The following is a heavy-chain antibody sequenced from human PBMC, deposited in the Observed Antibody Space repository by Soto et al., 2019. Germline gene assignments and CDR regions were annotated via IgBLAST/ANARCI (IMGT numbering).Heavy chain of an antibody. J-gene: IGHJ4*02. V-gene: IGHV3-33*01. CDR3: ARDRDPGQWLTTNYFDY. CDR2: IWYHGSNK. CDR1: GFTFSSYG. D-gene: IGHD6-19*01. Sequence: QVQLVESGGGVVQPGRSLRLSCAASGFTFSSYGMHWVHQAPGKGLEWVAVIWYHGSNKYYADSVKGRFTISRDNSKNTLYLQMNSLRAEDTAVYYCARDRDPGQWLTTNYFDYWGQGTLVTVSS.